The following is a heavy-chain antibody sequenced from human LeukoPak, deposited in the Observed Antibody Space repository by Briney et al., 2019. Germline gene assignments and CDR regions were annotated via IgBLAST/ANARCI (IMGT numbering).Heavy chain of an antibody. Sequence: SGTLSLTCAVSGGSISSSNWWGWVRQPPGKGLEWIGEIYHSGSTNYNPSLKSRVTISVDKSKNQFSLKLSSVTAADTAVYYCASTELLLGGGKGGVHYDYWGQGTLVTVSS. CDR1: GGSISSSNW. CDR2: IYHSGST. V-gene: IGHV4-4*02. CDR3: ASTELLLGGGKGGVHYDY. J-gene: IGHJ4*02. D-gene: IGHD1-26*01.